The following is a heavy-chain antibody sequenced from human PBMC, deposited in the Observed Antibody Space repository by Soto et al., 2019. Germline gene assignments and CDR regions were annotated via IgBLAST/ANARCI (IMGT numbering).Heavy chain of an antibody. V-gene: IGHV4-59*01. J-gene: IGHJ5*02. CDR1: GSSITGYY. CDR2: IYYSGST. D-gene: IGHD6-13*01. Sequence: SETLSLTCTVSGSSITGYYWSWIRQPPGKGLEWIGYIYYSGSTNYNPSLKTRVTISVDMSKNQFSLKLSSVTAADTAVYYCARDIYSSTWYNWFDPWGQGTLVTVSS. CDR3: ARDIYSSTWYNWFDP.